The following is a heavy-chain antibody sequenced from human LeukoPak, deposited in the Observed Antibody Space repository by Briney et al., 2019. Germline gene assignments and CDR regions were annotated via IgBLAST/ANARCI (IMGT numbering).Heavy chain of an antibody. V-gene: IGHV3-30*18. CDR3: ANSWTVYFRGVNY. CDR1: GFTFSNYG. CDR2: ISFDGSNK. Sequence: GRSLRLSCSASGFTFSNYGMHWVRQAPGKGLEWVAVISFDGSNKYYADSMKGRFTIFRDNSKNTSYLQMNSLRAEDTALYHCANSWTVYFRGVNYWGQGTLVTVSS. D-gene: IGHD3/OR15-3a*01. J-gene: IGHJ4*02.